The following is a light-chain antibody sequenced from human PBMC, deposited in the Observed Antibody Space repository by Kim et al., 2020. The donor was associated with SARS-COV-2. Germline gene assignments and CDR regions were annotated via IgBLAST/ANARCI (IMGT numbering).Light chain of an antibody. CDR3: QTWGTGIGV. Sequence: SVQLSGRLSSGRGGCRVAWDQEEPEKGPRFLMKVNSDGSHRKGDGIPDRFSGSSSGAERYLTISSLQSEDEADYYCQTWGTGIGVFGGGTQLTVL. J-gene: IGLJ2*01. CDR2: VNSDGSH. V-gene: IGLV4-69*01. CDR1: SGRGGCR.